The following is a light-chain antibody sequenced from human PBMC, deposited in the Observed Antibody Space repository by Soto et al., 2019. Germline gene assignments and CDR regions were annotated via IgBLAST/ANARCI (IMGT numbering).Light chain of an antibody. CDR2: GAS. J-gene: IGKJ2*01. CDR3: QQSVNSPYT. V-gene: IGKV3-20*01. CDR1: QTVSSSY. Sequence: EILLTQSPGTLSLSPGERATLSCRASQTVSSSYLDWYQQKPGQAPRLLIYGASTRATGIPDRFIGSGSGTDFTLTISRLEPEDFAVFYCQQSVNSPYTFGQGTKVEIK.